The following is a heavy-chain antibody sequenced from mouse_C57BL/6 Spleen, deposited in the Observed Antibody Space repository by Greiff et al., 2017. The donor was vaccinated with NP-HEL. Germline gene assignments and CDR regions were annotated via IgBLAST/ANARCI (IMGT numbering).Heavy chain of an antibody. Sequence: VVKPGASVKISCKASGYAFSSSWMNWVKQRPGKGLEWIGRIYPGDGDTNYNGKFKGKATLTADKSSSTAYMPLSSLTSEDSAVYFCARTATVVATDDYWGQGTTLTVSS. V-gene: IGHV1-82*01. J-gene: IGHJ2*01. CDR1: GYAFSSSW. D-gene: IGHD1-1*01. CDR3: ARTATVVATDDY. CDR2: IYPGDGDT.